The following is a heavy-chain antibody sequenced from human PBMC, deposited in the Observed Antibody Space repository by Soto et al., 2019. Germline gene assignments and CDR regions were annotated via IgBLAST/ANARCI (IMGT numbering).Heavy chain of an antibody. CDR3: ARGCAGSGWFSQHYYFDY. Sequence: ASVKVSCKASGYTFTSYYMHWVRQAPGRGLEWMGIINPSGGSTSYAQKFQGRVTMTRDTSTSTVYMQLSSLRSEDTAVYYCARGCAGSGWFSQHYYFDYWGQGTLVTVCS. J-gene: IGHJ4*02. CDR1: GYTFTSYY. D-gene: IGHD6-19*01. CDR2: INPSGGST. V-gene: IGHV1-46*01.